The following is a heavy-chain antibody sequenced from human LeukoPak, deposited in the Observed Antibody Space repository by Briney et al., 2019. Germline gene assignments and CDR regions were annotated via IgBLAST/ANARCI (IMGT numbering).Heavy chain of an antibody. D-gene: IGHD6-19*01. CDR3: ARDRYSSGFNPFDY. CDR2: ISYDGSNK. J-gene: IGHJ4*02. Sequence: GRSLRLSCAASGFTFSSYAMHWVRQAPGKGLEWVAVISYDGSNKYYADSVKGRFTISRDNSKNTLYLQMNSLRAEDTAVYYCARDRYSSGFNPFDYWGQGTLVTVSS. CDR1: GFTFSSYA. V-gene: IGHV3-30*04.